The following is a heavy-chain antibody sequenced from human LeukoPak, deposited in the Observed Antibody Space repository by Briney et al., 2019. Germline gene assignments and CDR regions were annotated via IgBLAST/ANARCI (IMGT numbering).Heavy chain of an antibody. J-gene: IGHJ4*02. CDR3: TTDPGSSGIQLWSPY. CDR2: IYSGGST. Sequence: GGSLRLSCAASGFTVSSNYMSWVRQAPGKGLEWVSVIYSGGSTYYADSVKGRFTISRDDSKNTLYLQMNSLKTEDTAVYYCTTDPGSSGIQLWSPYWGQGTLVTVSS. D-gene: IGHD5-18*01. V-gene: IGHV3-66*01. CDR1: GFTVSSNY.